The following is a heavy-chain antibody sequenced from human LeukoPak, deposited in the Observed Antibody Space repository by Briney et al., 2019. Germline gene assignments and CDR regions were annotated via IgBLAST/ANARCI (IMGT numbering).Heavy chain of an antibody. D-gene: IGHD3-16*02. V-gene: IGHV2-5*02. CDR3: AHQNRPAAYYDYVWGSYRYTVDFDY. CDR2: IYWDDDK. Sequence: SGPTLVNPTQTLTLTCTFSGFSLSTSGVGVGWIRQPPGKALEWLALIYWDDDKRYSPSLKSRLTITKDTSKNQVVLTMTNMDPVDTATYYCAHQNRPAAYYDYVWGSYRYTVDFDYWGQGTLVTVSS. CDR1: GFSLSTSGVG. J-gene: IGHJ4*02.